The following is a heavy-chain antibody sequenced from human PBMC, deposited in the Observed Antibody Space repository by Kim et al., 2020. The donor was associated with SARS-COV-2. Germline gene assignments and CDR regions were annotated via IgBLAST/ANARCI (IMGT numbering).Heavy chain of an antibody. D-gene: IGHD3-16*01. CDR2: GST. Sequence: GSTYYADSGKGRFTISRDNSKTTLYLQMNSLRAEDTAVYYCAKGTITLSYWGQGTLVTVSS. J-gene: IGHJ4*02. CDR3: AKGTITLSY. V-gene: IGHV3-23*01.